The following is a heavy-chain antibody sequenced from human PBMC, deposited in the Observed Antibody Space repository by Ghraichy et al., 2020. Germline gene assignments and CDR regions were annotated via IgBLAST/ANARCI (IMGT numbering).Heavy chain of an antibody. CDR3: VSLWAH. CDR2: IKKDGSEK. J-gene: IGHJ4*02. V-gene: IGHV3-7*01. D-gene: IGHD3-16*01. Sequence: GGSLRLSCTASGFIFSTYWMTWVRQAPGKGLEWVANIKKDGSEKYYVDSVKGRFTISRDNAKNSLYLQMNSLRAQDTAVYYCVSLWAHWGQGTLVTVSS. CDR1: GFIFSTYW.